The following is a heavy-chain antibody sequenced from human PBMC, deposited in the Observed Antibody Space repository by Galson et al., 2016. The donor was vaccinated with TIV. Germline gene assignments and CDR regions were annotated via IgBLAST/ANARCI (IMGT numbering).Heavy chain of an antibody. J-gene: IGHJ4*02. CDR3: ARVRSCGGDCYYFDY. D-gene: IGHD2-21*02. CDR2: INWNGAGT. V-gene: IGHV3-20*01. CDR1: GFFFDDYD. Sequence: SLRLSCAASGFFFDDYDMNWVRQAPGKGLEWVSGINWNGAGTSYADSVKGRFTISRDSAKNSLWLQMNSLRVEDTALYHCARVRSCGGDCYYFDYWGQGTLVTVSS.